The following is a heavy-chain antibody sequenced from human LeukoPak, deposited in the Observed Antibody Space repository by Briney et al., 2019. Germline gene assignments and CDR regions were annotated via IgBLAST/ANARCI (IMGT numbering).Heavy chain of an antibody. V-gene: IGHV1-46*01. Sequence: ASVKVSCKASGYTFTSYYMHWVRQAPGQGLEWMGIINPSGGSTSYAQKFQGRVTMTRDMSTSTVYMELSSLRSEDTAVYYCARDTLDKWNDQDGDDWGQGTLVTVSS. D-gene: IGHD1-20*01. CDR2: INPSGGST. J-gene: IGHJ4*02. CDR3: ARDTLDKWNDQDGDD. CDR1: GYTFTSYY.